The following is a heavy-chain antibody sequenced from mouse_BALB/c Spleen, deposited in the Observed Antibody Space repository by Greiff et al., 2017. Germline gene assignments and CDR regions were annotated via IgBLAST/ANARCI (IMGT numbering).Heavy chain of an antibody. CDR3: ARSNSLLRPPFAY. CDR1: GDSITSGY. J-gene: IGHJ3*01. Sequence: DVKLQESGPSLVKPSQTLSLTCSVTGDSITSGYWNWIRKFPGNKLEYMGYISYSGSTYYNPSLKSRISITRDTSKNQYYLQLNSVTTEDTATYYCARSNSLLRPPFAYWGQGTLVTVSA. V-gene: IGHV3-8*02. D-gene: IGHD1-2*01. CDR2: ISYSGST.